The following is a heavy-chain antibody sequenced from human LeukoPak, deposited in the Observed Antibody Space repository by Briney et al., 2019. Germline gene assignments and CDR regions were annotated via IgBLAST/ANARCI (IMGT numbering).Heavy chain of an antibody. CDR1: GYTFTGYF. V-gene: IGHV1-2*02. J-gene: IGHJ4*02. CDR2: INPKSGVT. D-gene: IGHD1-1*01. Sequence: ASVKVSCKASGYTFTGYFMHWVRQAPGQGPEWMGLINPKSGVTRYGQKFQGRVTMTSDTSINTVHMELTSLRSDDSAVYYCARALIYNSGTPFDSWGQGTLVTVSS. CDR3: ARALIYNSGTPFDS.